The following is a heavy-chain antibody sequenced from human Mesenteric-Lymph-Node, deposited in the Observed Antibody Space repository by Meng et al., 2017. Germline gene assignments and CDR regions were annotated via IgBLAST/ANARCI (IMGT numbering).Heavy chain of an antibody. J-gene: IGHJ4*02. CDR3: VRDVTRGGY. D-gene: IGHD2-2*01. Sequence: ASVKVSCKASGYTFTSYDINWVRQATGQGLEWMGWISPYTGDTKYAQRLQGRVTMTTDTSTSTAYMELTRLQSDDTAVYYCVRDVTRGGYWGQGTLVTVSS. CDR2: ISPYTGDT. V-gene: IGHV1-18*01. CDR1: GYTFTSYD.